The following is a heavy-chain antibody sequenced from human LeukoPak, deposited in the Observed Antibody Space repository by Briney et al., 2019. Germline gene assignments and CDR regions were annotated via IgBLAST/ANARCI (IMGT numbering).Heavy chain of an antibody. D-gene: IGHD4-17*01. J-gene: IGHJ4*02. V-gene: IGHV1-18*01. CDR3: ARVDYGDYVYYFDY. CDR2: ISAYNGNT. Sequence: GASVTVSCTASGYTFTSYGISWVRQAPGQGLEWMGWISAYNGNTNYAQKLQGRVTMTTDASTSTAYMELRSLRSDDTAVYYCARVDYGDYVYYFDYWGQGTLVTVSS. CDR1: GYTFTSYG.